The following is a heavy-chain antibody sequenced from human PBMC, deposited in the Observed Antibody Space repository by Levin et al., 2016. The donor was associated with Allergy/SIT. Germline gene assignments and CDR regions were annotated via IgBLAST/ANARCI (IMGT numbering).Heavy chain of an antibody. V-gene: IGHV3-64D*06. Sequence: GGSLRLSCSASGFTFSSYAMHWVRQAPGKGLEYVSAISSNGGSTYYADSVKGRFTISRDNSKNTLYLQMSSLRAEDTAVYYCVKEGVAVAGTSHSFDYWGQGTLVTVSS. D-gene: IGHD6-19*01. J-gene: IGHJ4*02. CDR3: VKEGVAVAGTSHSFDY. CDR1: GFTFSSYA. CDR2: ISSNGGST.